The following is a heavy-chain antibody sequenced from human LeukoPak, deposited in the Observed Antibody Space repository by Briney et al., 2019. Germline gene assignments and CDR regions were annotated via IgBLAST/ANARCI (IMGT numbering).Heavy chain of an antibody. V-gene: IGHV4-34*01. D-gene: IGHD3-10*01. CDR1: GGSFSGYY. Sequence: SETLSLTCAVYGGSFSGYYWSWIRQPPGKGLEWIGEINHSGSTNYNPSLKSRVAISVDTSKNQFSLKLSSVTAADTAVYYCARRLGFTMVRGAPLDYWGQGTLVTVSS. CDR3: ARRLGFTMVRGAPLDY. J-gene: IGHJ4*02. CDR2: INHSGST.